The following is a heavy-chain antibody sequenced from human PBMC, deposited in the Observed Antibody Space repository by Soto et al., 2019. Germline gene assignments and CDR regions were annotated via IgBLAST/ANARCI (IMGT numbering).Heavy chain of an antibody. D-gene: IGHD3-16*01. J-gene: IGHJ4*02. Sequence: ETLSLTCSISADSLGKYYWTWIRQPPGEGLEWIGYIYFNAKTTYNPSLKGRVTISIDTSKKQFSLTLSSVTAADTAVYYCASVTFGGVVLANWGQGTLVTVSS. CDR2: IYFNAKT. CDR3: ASVTFGGVVLAN. V-gene: IGHV4-59*01. CDR1: ADSLGKYY.